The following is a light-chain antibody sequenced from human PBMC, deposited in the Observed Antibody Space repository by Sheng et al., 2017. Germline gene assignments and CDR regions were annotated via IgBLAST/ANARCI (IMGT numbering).Light chain of an antibody. Sequence: TQSPATLSLSPGERATLSCRASQSVRSWLAWYQQKPGKAPKLLIHKTSSLETGVPSRFSGSGSGTEFTLTITSLQPDDFATYYCQLAETFGQGTKVEIK. CDR2: KTS. CDR3: QLAET. J-gene: IGKJ1*01. V-gene: IGKV1-5*03. CDR1: QSVRSW.